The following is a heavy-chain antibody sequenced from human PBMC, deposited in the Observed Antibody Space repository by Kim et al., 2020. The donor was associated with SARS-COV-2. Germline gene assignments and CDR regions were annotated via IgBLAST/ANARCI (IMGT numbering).Heavy chain of an antibody. J-gene: IGHJ4*02. CDR2: INPSGGST. CDR3: ARGEIVGATIGSDGYFDY. Sequence: ASVKVSCKASGYTFTSYYMHWVRQAPGQGLEWMGIINPSGGSTSYAQKFQGRVTMTRDTSTSTVYMELSSLRSEDTAVYYCARGEIVGATIGSDGYFDYWGQGTLVTVSS. V-gene: IGHV1-46*01. CDR1: GYTFTSYY. D-gene: IGHD1-26*01.